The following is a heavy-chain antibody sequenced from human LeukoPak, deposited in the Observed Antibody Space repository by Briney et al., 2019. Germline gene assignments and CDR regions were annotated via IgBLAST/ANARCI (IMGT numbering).Heavy chain of an antibody. CDR3: AKRLLEDRITMFRGIFTWVD. D-gene: IGHD3-10*01. Sequence: PGGSLRLSCAVSGITLSNYGMSWVRQAPGKGLEWVAGISDSGGSTNYADSVKGRFTISRDNPKNTLYLQMNSLRAEDTAVYYCAKRLLEDRITMFRGIFTWVDWGQGALVTVSS. J-gene: IGHJ4*02. CDR1: GITLSNYG. CDR2: ISDSGGST. V-gene: IGHV3-23*01.